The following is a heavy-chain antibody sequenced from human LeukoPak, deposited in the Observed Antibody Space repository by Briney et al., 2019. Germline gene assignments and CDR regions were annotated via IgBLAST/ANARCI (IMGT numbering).Heavy chain of an antibody. CDR1: GGSISSYY. CDR3: ARLPAAMPKRNWFDP. Sequence: SETLSLTCTVSGGSISSYYWSWIRQPPGKGLEWIGYIYYSGSTNYNPSLKGRVTISVDTSKNQFSLKLSSVTAADTAVYYCARLPAAMPKRNWFDPWGQGTLVTVSS. D-gene: IGHD2-2*01. V-gene: IGHV4-59*01. J-gene: IGHJ5*02. CDR2: IYYSGST.